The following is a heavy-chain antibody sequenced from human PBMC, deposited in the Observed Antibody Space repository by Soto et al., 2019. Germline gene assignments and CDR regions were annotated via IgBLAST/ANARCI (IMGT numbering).Heavy chain of an antibody. CDR1: GFTFGDFL. Sequence: PGGSLRLSCTTSGFTFGDFLMSWFRQAPGKGLEWVGFIRSKAYGGTTEYAASVQGRFTVSRDDSNSIAYLQMNSLKTEDTAEYFCARVTADWSARSARFWGQGTRVTVSS. V-gene: IGHV3-49*03. D-gene: IGHD6-6*01. CDR2: IRSKAYGGTT. CDR3: ARVTADWSARSARF. J-gene: IGHJ4*02.